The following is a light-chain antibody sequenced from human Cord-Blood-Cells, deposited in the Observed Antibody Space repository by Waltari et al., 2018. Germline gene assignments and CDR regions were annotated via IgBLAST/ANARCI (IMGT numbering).Light chain of an antibody. CDR2: RDS. Sequence: SYELTQPLSVSVALGQTARITCGGNNIGSKNVHWYQQKPGQAPVLVIYRDSNRPSVIPERFSGSNSGNTATLTISRAQAGDEADYYCQVWDSSTDVVFGGGTKLTVL. V-gene: IGLV3-9*01. CDR3: QVWDSSTDVV. CDR1: NIGSKN. J-gene: IGLJ2*01.